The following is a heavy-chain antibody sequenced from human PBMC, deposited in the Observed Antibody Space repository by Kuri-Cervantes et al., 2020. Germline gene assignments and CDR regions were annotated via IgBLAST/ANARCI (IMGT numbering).Heavy chain of an antibody. J-gene: IGHJ6*03. CDR2: ISYDGSNK. CDR3: ARSLAHHGSSSYMDV. V-gene: IGHV3-30*17. CDR1: GFTFSSYA. Sequence: GGSLRLCCAASGFTFSSYAMHWVRQAPGKGLEWVAVISYDGSNKYYADSVKGRFTISRDNSKNTLYLQMNSLRAEDTAVYYCARSLAHHGSSSYMDVWGKGTTVTVSS. D-gene: IGHD6-13*01.